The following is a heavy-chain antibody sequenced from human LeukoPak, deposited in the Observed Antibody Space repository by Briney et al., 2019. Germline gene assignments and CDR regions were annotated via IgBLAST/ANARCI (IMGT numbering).Heavy chain of an antibody. CDR3: AKRGVVIRVILVGFHKEAYYFDS. CDR2: ISGSGGGT. D-gene: IGHD3-22*01. J-gene: IGHJ4*02. V-gene: IGHV3-23*01. Sequence: GGSLRLSCAVSGITLSNYGMSWVRQAPGKGPDWAAGISGSGGGTNYADSVKGRFTISRDNPKNTLYLQMNSLGAEDTAVYFCAKRGVVIRVILVGFHKEAYYFDSWGQGALVTVSS. CDR1: GITLSNYG.